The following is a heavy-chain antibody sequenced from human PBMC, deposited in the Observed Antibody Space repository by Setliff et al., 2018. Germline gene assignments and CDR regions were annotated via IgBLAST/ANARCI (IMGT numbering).Heavy chain of an antibody. CDR3: ARDGYYGSGIYYPLAF. Sequence: SETLSLTCAVYGGSFSGYYWSWIRQPPGKGLEWIGEINHSGSTNYNPSLKSRVTISVDTSKNQFSLKLTSVTAADTAVYYCARDGYYGSGIYYPLAFWGQGTLVTVSS. D-gene: IGHD3-10*01. CDR1: GGSFSGYY. V-gene: IGHV4-34*01. CDR2: INHSGST. J-gene: IGHJ4*02.